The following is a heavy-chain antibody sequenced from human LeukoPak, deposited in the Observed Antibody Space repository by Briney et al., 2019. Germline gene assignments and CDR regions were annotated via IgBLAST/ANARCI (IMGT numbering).Heavy chain of an antibody. CDR3: AREENTYYDYVWGSYRHKYFQH. Sequence: ASVKVSCKASGYTFTSYYMHWVRQAPGQGLEWMGGIIPIFGTANYAQKFQGRVTITTDESTSTAYMELSSLRSEDTAVYYCAREENTYYDYVWGSYRHKYFQHWGQGTLVTVSS. D-gene: IGHD3-16*02. J-gene: IGHJ1*01. CDR2: IIPIFGTA. CDR1: GYTFTSYY. V-gene: IGHV1-69*05.